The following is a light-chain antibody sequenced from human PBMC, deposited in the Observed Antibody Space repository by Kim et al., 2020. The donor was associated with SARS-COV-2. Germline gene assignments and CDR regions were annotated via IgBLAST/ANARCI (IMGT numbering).Light chain of an antibody. CDR3: QVWDSSSDHPV. J-gene: IGLJ2*01. CDR1: NIGSKS. V-gene: IGLV3-21*04. Sequence: PGKTARITCGGNNIGSKSVHCYQQKPGQAPVLVIYYDSDRPSGIPERFSGSNSGNTATLTISRVEAGDEADYYCQVWDSSSDHPVFGGGTQLTVL. CDR2: YDS.